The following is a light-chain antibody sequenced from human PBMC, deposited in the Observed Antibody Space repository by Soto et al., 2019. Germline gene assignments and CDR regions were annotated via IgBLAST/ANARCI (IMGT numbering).Light chain of an antibody. Sequence: DIQMNLSPFTLSASVGDRVTITCRASQSISRWLAWYQQKPGKAPKLLIYDASNLESGVPSRFSGSGSGTEFTLTISILQADDFASYCSKLSKCYSEAFG. V-gene: IGKV1-5*01. CDR3: KLSKCYSEA. CDR1: QSISRW. J-gene: IGKJ2*01. CDR2: DAS.